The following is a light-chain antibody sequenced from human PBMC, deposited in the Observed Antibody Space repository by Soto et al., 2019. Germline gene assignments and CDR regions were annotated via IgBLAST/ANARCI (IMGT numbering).Light chain of an antibody. CDR2: WAS. J-gene: IGKJ1*01. V-gene: IGKV4-1*01. Sequence: DIAITQSPDSLAVSLGEGATINCRSSQSVLYGSNNKNYLAWYQQKPGQLPKLLIYWASTREFGVPDLFSGSGSGTDFTLTINRLQAEDVAVYYCQQYYTAWTFGQGTKVEIK. CDR1: QSVLYGSNNKNY. CDR3: QQYYTAWT.